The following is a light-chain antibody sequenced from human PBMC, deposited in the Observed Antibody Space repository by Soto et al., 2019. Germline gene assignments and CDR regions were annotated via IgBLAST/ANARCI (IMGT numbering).Light chain of an antibody. CDR3: AAWDDSLNGSNWV. CDR1: SSNIGSNT. J-gene: IGLJ3*02. V-gene: IGLV1-44*01. Sequence: QSVLTQPPSASGTPGQRVTISCSGSSSNIGSNTVNWYQQLPGTAPKLLIYSDNQRPSGVPDRFSGSKSGTSAFLAISGLQSEDEADYYCAAWDDSLNGSNWVFGGGTKLTVL. CDR2: SDN.